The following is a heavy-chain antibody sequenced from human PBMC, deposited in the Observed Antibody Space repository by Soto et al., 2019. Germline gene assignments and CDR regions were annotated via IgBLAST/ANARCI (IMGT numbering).Heavy chain of an antibody. CDR2: ISYDGSNK. V-gene: IGHV3-30*18. D-gene: IGHD2-15*01. J-gene: IGHJ4*02. CDR1: GFTFSSYG. Sequence: GGSLRLSCAASGFTFSSYGMHWVRQAPGKGLEWVAVISYDGSNKYYADSVKGRFTISSDNSKNTLYLQMNSLRAEDAAVYYCAKFGANTYCSGGSCDFDYWGQETLVTVSS. CDR3: AKFGANTYCSGGSCDFDY.